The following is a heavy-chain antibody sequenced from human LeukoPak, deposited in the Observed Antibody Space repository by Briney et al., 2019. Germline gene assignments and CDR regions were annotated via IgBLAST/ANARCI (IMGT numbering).Heavy chain of an antibody. CDR3: TTFNSGSYYWYFDY. CDR2: IKSRTDGATT. Sequence: GGSPRLSCAASGFTFSNAWMSWVRQAPGKGLEWVGRIKSRTDGATTDYAAPVKGRFTISRDDSKNTLYLQMNSLKTEGTAVYYCTTFNSGSYYWYFDYWGQGTLVTVSS. J-gene: IGHJ4*02. D-gene: IGHD1-26*01. CDR1: GFTFSNAW. V-gene: IGHV3-15*01.